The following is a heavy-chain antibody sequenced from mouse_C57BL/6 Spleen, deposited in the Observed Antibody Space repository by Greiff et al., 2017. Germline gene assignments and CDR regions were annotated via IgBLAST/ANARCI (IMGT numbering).Heavy chain of an antibody. CDR3: ARGAKPLYYFDY. J-gene: IGHJ2*01. Sequence: VQLQQPGAELVMPGASVKLSCKASGYTFTSYWMHWVKQRPGQGLEWIGEIDPSDSYTNYNQKFKGKSTLTVDKSSSTAYMQLSSLTSEDSAVYYGARGAKPLYYFDYWGQGTTLTVSS. V-gene: IGHV1-69*01. CDR2: IDPSDSYT. CDR1: GYTFTSYW.